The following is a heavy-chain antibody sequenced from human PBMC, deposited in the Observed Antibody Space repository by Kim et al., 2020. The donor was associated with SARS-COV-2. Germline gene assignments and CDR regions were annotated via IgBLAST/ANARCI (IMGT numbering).Heavy chain of an antibody. J-gene: IGHJ6*02. CDR3: VRTPVVVVDYYNDLDV. CDR2: ISYDGSYK. CDR1: GFTFSGYA. Sequence: GGSLRLSCAASGFTFSGYAMHWVRQAPGKGLEWVAIISYDGSYKYYADSVKGRFTISRDNSKSMLYLQINSLRTDDTAVYYCVRTPVVVVDYYNDLDVWGQGTTVTVSS. D-gene: IGHD2-15*01. V-gene: IGHV3-30*04.